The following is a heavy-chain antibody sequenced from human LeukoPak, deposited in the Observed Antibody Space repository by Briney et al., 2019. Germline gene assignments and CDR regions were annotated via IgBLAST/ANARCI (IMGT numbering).Heavy chain of an antibody. J-gene: IGHJ4*02. Sequence: PSETLSLTCTDSGDSVSIGRYYWSCIRQPPGKGLEWLGYIYYSGSTNYNPSLKSRVTISVDTSKNQIYLKLSSVTAADTAVYYCASFRGELEITMTVVAVDYWGQGTLVTVSS. D-gene: IGHD3-22*01. CDR2: IYYSGST. V-gene: IGHV4-61*01. CDR3: ASFRGELEITMTVVAVDY. CDR1: GDSVSIGRYY.